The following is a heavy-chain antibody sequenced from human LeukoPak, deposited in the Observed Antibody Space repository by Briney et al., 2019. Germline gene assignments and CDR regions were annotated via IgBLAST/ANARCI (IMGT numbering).Heavy chain of an antibody. CDR1: GGSFSGYY. Sequence: SETLSLTCAVYGGSFSGYYWSWIRQPPGKGLEWIGEINHSGSTNYNPSLKSRVTISVDTSKNQFSLKLSSVTAADTAVYYCARAVTSSSSWYKWVNWFDPWGQGTLVTVSS. J-gene: IGHJ5*02. D-gene: IGHD6-13*01. CDR3: ARAVTSSSSWYKWVNWFDP. V-gene: IGHV4-34*01. CDR2: INHSGST.